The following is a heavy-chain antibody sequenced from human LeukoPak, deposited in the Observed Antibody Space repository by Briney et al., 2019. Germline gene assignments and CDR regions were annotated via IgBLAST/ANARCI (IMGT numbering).Heavy chain of an antibody. V-gene: IGHV3-48*03. D-gene: IGHD3-10*01. CDR3: AELGITMIRGV. J-gene: IGHJ6*04. CDR2: ISSSGSTI. CDR1: GFTFSSYE. Sequence: GGSLRLSCAASGFTFSSYEMNWVRQAAGKGLEWVSYISSSGSTIYYADSVKGRFTIPRDNAKNSLYLQMNSLRAEDTAVYYCAELGITMIRGVWGKGTTVTISS.